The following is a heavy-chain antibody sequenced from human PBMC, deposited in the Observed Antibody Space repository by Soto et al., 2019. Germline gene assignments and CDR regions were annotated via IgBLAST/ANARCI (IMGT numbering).Heavy chain of an antibody. D-gene: IGHD6-13*01. J-gene: IGHJ3*02. CDR1: GFTFSSYD. CDR2: IGSTGDT. CDR3: ARGVAADEGDAFDI. Sequence: EVQLVESGGGLVQPGGSLRLSCAASGFTFSSYDMHWVRQVRGEGLEWVSGIGSTGDTYYPDSVKGRFIISRENAKNSLYLQMNSLRAGDTAVYYCARGVAADEGDAFDIWGQGTMVIVSS. V-gene: IGHV3-13*01.